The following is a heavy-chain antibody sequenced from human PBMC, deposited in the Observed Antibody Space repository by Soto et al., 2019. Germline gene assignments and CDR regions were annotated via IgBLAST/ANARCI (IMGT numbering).Heavy chain of an antibody. CDR1: GFTFSSYA. CDR3: ARRGMAGPDKDAFDL. J-gene: IGHJ3*01. D-gene: IGHD2-8*01. CDR2: ISSSGGTT. Sequence: GGSLRLSCAASGFTFSSYAMNWVRQAPGKGLEWVSVISSSGGTTYYADSVKGRFATSRDNSKNTLYLHMISLRAEDTAVYYCARRGMAGPDKDAFDLWGKGTVVTVSS. V-gene: IGHV3-23*01.